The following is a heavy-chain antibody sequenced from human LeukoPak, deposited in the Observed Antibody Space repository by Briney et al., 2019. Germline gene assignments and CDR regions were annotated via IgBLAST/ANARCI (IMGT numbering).Heavy chain of an antibody. J-gene: IGHJ4*02. CDR3: ARGAGYNYPYYFDY. V-gene: IGHV3-15*07. CDR1: GFTFNNAW. CDR2: IKSKSVGGTT. Sequence: GGSLRLSCAASGFTFNNAWMNWVRQAPGKGLEWVGRIKSKSVGGTTDYAAPVKGRFTISRDDSKNTVYLQMNSLQIEDTAVYYCARGAGYNYPYYFDYWGQGTLVTVSS. D-gene: IGHD5-24*01.